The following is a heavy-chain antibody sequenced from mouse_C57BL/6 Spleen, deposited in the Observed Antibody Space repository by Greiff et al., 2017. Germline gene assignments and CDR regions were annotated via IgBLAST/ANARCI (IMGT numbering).Heavy chain of an antibody. V-gene: IGHV6-3*01. J-gene: IGHJ2*01. CDR3: TGNNYYGSSYVDY. Sequence: EVKLVESGGGLVQPGGSMKLSCVASGFTFSNYWMNWVRQSPEKGIEWVAQIRLKSDNYATNYAESVKGRFTISRDDSKSSLYLQMNNLRAEDTGIYFCTGNNYYGSSYVDYWGQGTTLTVSS. D-gene: IGHD1-1*01. CDR1: GFTFSNYW. CDR2: IRLKSDNYAT.